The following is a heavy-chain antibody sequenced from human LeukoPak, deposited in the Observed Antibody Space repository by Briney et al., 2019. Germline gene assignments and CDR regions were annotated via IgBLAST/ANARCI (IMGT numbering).Heavy chain of an antibody. CDR3: ARVRTPGY. Sequence: PSETLSLTCAVSGGSISSSNWWSWVRQPPGKGLEWIGEINRGGSTNYNPSLKSRVTISIDPSKNQFSLKLSSVTAADTAVYYCARVRTPGYWGQGTLVTVSS. CDR1: GGSISSSNW. V-gene: IGHV4-4*02. CDR2: INRGGST. D-gene: IGHD4-23*01. J-gene: IGHJ4*02.